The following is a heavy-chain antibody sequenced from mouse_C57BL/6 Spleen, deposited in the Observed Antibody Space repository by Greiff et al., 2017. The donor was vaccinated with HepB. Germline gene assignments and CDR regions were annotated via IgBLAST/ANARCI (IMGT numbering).Heavy chain of an antibody. CDR1: GYAFSSSW. CDR3: ARYGSSWYFDV. D-gene: IGHD1-1*01. J-gene: IGHJ1*03. Sequence: QVQLQQSGPEPVKPGASVKISCKASGYAFSSSWMNWVKQRPGKGLEWIGRIYPGDGDTNYNGKFKGKATLTADKSSSTAYMQLSSLTSEDSAVYFCARYGSSWYFDVWGTGTTVTVSS. V-gene: IGHV1-82*01. CDR2: IYPGDGDT.